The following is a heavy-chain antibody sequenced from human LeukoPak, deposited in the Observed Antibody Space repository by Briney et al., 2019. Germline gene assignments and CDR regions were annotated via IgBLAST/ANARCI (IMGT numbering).Heavy chain of an antibody. J-gene: IGHJ5*02. CDR3: ARHGSAGTA. V-gene: IGHV4-39*01. CDR1: GGSIRGTSYY. Sequence: SETLSLTCTVSGGSIRGTSYYWGWIRPPLGQGLEWIGSFDYSGSTYYNASLNSRATISIDTANKQFSLKLTSVVAADTAVYYCARHGSAGTAWGQGTQVTVSS. D-gene: IGHD6-13*01. CDR2: FDYSGST.